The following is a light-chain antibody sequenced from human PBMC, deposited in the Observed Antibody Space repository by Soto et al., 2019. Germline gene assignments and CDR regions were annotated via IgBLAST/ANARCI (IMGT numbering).Light chain of an antibody. Sequence: EIVLTQSPGSLSLSPGQRATLSCSASQSVDTTFFAWYQKKPGQAPRLLIYCASKRATGIPDRFSGSGSGTDFTLIIIKLEPEDFAVYYCQQYMSSVSFGQGTKVEIK. V-gene: IGKV3-20*01. CDR1: QSVDTTF. CDR2: CAS. J-gene: IGKJ1*01. CDR3: QQYMSSVS.